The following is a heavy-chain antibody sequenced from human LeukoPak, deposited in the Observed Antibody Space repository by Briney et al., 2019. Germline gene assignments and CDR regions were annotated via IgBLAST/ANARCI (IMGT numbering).Heavy chain of an antibody. J-gene: IGHJ4*02. D-gene: IGHD3-10*01. V-gene: IGHV4-61*02. Sequence: SETLSLTCTVSGGSISSASYYWSWIRQPAGKGLEWIGRIYSSGSTNYNPSLKSRVTISVDTSKNQFSLKLSSVTAADTAVYYCARDVFEGTGSGSYVINWGQGTLVTVSS. CDR1: GGSISSASYY. CDR3: ARDVFEGTGSGSYVIN. CDR2: IYSSGST.